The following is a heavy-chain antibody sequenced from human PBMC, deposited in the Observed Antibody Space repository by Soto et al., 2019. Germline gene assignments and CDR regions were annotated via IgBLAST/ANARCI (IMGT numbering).Heavy chain of an antibody. CDR1: GGSISSYY. D-gene: IGHD3-22*01. V-gene: IGHV4-59*08. CDR2: IYYSGST. CDR3: ARHLGYDSSGYYRNWFDP. J-gene: IGHJ5*02. Sequence: PLETLSLTCTVSGGSISSYYWSWIRQPPGKGLEWIGYIYYSGSTNYNPSLKSRVAISVDTSKNQFSLKLSSVTAADTAVYYCARHLGYDSSGYYRNWFDPWGQGTLVTVSS.